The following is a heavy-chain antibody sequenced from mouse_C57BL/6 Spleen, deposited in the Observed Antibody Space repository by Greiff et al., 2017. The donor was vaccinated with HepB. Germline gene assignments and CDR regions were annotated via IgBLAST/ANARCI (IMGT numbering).Heavy chain of an antibody. CDR3: ARWDYGSSFWFAY. CDR1: GYTFTSYW. Sequence: QVQLQQSGAELAKPGASVKLSCKASGYTFTSYWMHWVNQRPGQGLEWIGYINPSSGYTKYNQKFKDKATLTADKSSSTAYMQLSSLTYEDSAVYYCARWDYGSSFWFAYWGQGTLVTVSA. CDR2: INPSSGYT. J-gene: IGHJ3*01. V-gene: IGHV1-7*01. D-gene: IGHD1-1*01.